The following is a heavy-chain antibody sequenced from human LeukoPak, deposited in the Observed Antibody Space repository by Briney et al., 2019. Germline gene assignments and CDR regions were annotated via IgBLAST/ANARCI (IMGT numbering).Heavy chain of an antibody. CDR2: ISYDGSNK. CDR3: ARELGAFDI. J-gene: IGHJ3*02. Sequence: GGSLRLSCAASGFTFSSYGMHWVRQAPGKGLEWVAVISYDGSNKYYADSVKGRFTISRDNSKNTLYLQMNSLRAEDTAVYYCARELGAFDIWGQGTMVTVSS. D-gene: IGHD7-27*01. V-gene: IGHV3-30*03. CDR1: GFTFSSYG.